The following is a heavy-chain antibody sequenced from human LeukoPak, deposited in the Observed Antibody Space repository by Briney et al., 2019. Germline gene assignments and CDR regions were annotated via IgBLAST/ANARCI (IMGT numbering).Heavy chain of an antibody. Sequence: ASVKVSCKASGYTSTGFYIHWVRQAAGQGLEWMGWINRDGGGTNYAQNFHGRATMTRDTPISTAYMELRSLRTDDTAVYYCSRSDVVVTIVLWFDPWGQGTLVTVSS. V-gene: IGHV1-2*02. CDR2: INRDGGGT. CDR1: GYTSTGFY. CDR3: SRSDVVVTIVLWFDP. J-gene: IGHJ5*02. D-gene: IGHD2-21*02.